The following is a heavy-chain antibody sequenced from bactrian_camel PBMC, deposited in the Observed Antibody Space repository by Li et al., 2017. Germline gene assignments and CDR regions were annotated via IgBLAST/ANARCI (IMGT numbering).Heavy chain of an antibody. J-gene: IGHJ4*01. V-gene: IGHV3S55*01. CDR2: IRRSGGET. CDR1: GHSRGSNC. Sequence: HVQLAESGGGSVQTGGSLRLSCVVSGHSRGSNCVGWYRLPPGRAPAEREGIAAIRRSGGETWYAGSVKGRFTISRDNAKETLYLQMNSLKTEDTAVYYCALGSSDQPTMTARGQGTQVTVS. D-gene: IGHD2*01.